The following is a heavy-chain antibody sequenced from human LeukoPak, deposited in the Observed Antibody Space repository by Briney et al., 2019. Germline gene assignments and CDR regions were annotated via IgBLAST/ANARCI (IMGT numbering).Heavy chain of an antibody. CDR3: ARGAHYDFWSGDPTYYFDY. V-gene: IGHV1-18*01. Sequence: GASVKVSCKASGYTFTSYGISWVRQAPGQGLEWMGRISDYTGNTNYALKLQGRVTMTTDTSTSTAYMELRSLRSDDTAVYYCARGAHYDFWSGDPTYYFDYWGQGTLVTVSS. CDR2: ISDYTGNT. CDR1: GYTFTSYG. J-gene: IGHJ4*02. D-gene: IGHD3-3*01.